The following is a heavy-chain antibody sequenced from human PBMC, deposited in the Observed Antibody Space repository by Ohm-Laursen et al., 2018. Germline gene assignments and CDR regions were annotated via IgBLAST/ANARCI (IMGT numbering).Heavy chain of an antibody. Sequence: SLRLSCSASGFIFSDYGMHWVRQAPGKGLEWVAVIWYDGSIKYYADSVKGRFTISRDNSKNTLYLQVNSLRADDTAVYYCAKGPFIAVAGSNYFFDYWGQGTLVTVSS. CDR2: IWYDGSIK. CDR3: AKGPFIAVAGSNYFFDY. J-gene: IGHJ4*02. CDR1: GFIFSDYG. D-gene: IGHD6-19*01. V-gene: IGHV3-33*06.